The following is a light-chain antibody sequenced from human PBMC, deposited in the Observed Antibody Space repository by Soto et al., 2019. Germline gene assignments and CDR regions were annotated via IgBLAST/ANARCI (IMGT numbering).Light chain of an antibody. J-gene: IGLJ1*01. CDR3: SSYTTSSTLLDV. V-gene: IGLV2-14*01. CDR1: SSDVGGYNS. Sequence: QYALTQPASVSGSPGQSITISCTGTSSDVGGYNSVSWYQQHPGKAPKLMISEVSNRPSGVSNRFSCSKSGNTASLTISGLQAEDEADYYCSSYTTSSTLLDVFGTGTKLTVL. CDR2: EVS.